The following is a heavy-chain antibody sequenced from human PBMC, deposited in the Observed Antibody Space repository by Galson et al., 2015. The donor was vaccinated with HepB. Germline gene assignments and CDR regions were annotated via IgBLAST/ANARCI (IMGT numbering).Heavy chain of an antibody. Sequence: SLRLSCAASGFTFSSYAMHWVRQAPGKGLEWVAVISYDGSNKYYADSVKGRFTISRDNSKNTLYLQMNSLRAEDTAVYYCARDPYGSGSPYFDYWGQGTLVTVSS. J-gene: IGHJ4*02. V-gene: IGHV3-30-3*01. CDR2: ISYDGSNK. CDR3: ARDPYGSGSPYFDY. D-gene: IGHD3-10*01. CDR1: GFTFSSYA.